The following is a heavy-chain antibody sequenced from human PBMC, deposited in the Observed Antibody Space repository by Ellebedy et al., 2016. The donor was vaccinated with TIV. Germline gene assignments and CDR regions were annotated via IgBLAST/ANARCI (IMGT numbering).Heavy chain of an antibody. D-gene: IGHD7-27*01. V-gene: IGHV1-46*01. J-gene: IGHJ3*02. CDR3: TRASGELDAFDI. CDR2: INPSGGTT. Sequence: ASVKVSXXASGYTFTSYYMHWVRQAPGQGLEWVGIINPSGGTTTYAQKFQGRVTMTRDTSTSTVYMELGSLRFEDTAVYFCTRASGELDAFDIWGQGTMVTVSS. CDR1: GYTFTSYY.